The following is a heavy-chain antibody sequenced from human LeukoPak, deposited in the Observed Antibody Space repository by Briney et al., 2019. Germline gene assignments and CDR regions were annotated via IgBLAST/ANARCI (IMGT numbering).Heavy chain of an antibody. CDR1: GFTFDDYD. V-gene: IGHV3-9*01. D-gene: IGHD6-19*01. Sequence: PGGSLRFSCEGSGFTFDDYDMHWVRQAPGKGLEWVSSDHLNSADSVKGRFAVSRDNAKNSVYLQINSVRPEDTALYFCAKDFGAAVAGTGGALDVWGQGVMVTVSS. J-gene: IGHJ3*01. CDR2: DHL. CDR3: AKDFGAAVAGTGGALDV.